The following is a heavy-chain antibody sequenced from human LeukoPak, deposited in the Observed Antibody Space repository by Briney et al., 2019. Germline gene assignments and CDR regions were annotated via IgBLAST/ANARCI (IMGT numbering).Heavy chain of an antibody. CDR3: AKDGFVAATGDFDY. V-gene: IGHV3-30*04. Sequence: GRSLRLSCAASGFTFSSYAMHWVRQAPGKGLEWVAVISYDERNKYYADSVKGRFTISRDNAKNTLYLQMNSLRAEDTAIYFCAKDGFVAATGDFDYWGQGTLVTVSS. J-gene: IGHJ4*02. CDR2: ISYDERNK. CDR1: GFTFSSYA. D-gene: IGHD6-13*01.